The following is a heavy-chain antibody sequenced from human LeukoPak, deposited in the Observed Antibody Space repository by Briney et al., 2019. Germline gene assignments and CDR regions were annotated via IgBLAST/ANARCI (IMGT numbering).Heavy chain of an antibody. CDR1: GFSFSSFG. J-gene: IGHJ6*03. CDR2: IWYDGRNR. D-gene: IGHD3-3*01. V-gene: IGHV3-33*01. Sequence: GGSLRLSCAASGFSFSSFGMHWVRQAPGKGLEWVAVIWYDGRNRYYADSVKGRFTTSRDNSKNTLFLQLSSLRVEDTAVYFCARAPLGAYLYYYMDVWGRGTTVTVSS. CDR3: ARAPLGAYLYYYMDV.